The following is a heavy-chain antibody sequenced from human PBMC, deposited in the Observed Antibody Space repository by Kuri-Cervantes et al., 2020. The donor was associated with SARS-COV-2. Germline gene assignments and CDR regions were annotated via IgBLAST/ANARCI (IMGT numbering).Heavy chain of an antibody. CDR3: ARAITIFGVVTADYYYYYMDV. CDR1: GYTFTSYY. D-gene: IGHD3-3*01. J-gene: IGHJ6*03. Sequence: GESLKISCKASGYTFTSYYMHWVRQAPGQGLEWMGIINPSGGSTSYAQKFQGRVTMTRDTSTSTAYMELRSLRSDDTAVYYCARAITIFGVVTADYYYYYMDVWGKGTTVTVSS. V-gene: IGHV1-46*01. CDR2: INPSGGST.